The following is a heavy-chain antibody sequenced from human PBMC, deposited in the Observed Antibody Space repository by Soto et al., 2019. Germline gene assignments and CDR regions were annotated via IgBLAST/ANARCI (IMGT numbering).Heavy chain of an antibody. Sequence: QVQLVQSGAEVKKPGASVKVSCKASGYTFTSYDINWVRQATGQGLEWMGWMNPNSANTGYAQKFQGRVTLTRNTSMSTAYMKLSSLRSEAPDVDYCAREGVRGMDVWGQGTKVTVSS. V-gene: IGHV1-8*01. CDR2: MNPNSANT. CDR3: AREGVRGMDV. CDR1: GYTFTSYD. J-gene: IGHJ6*02. D-gene: IGHD3-16*01.